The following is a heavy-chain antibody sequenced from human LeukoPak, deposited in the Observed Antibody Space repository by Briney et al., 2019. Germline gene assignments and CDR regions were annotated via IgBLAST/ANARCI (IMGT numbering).Heavy chain of an antibody. V-gene: IGHV4-4*02. CDR2: IHNSRGT. D-gene: IGHD4-23*01. CDR3: GKVGGNTNS. CDR1: GGSITSTNW. Sequence: SGTLSLTCGVSGGSITSTNWWSWIRQSPGKGLEWIGAIHNSRGTSYNPSLESRLTISVDPSENKFFLKMTSVTDADTATYYCGKVGGNTNSWGQGTLVTVSS. J-gene: IGHJ4*02.